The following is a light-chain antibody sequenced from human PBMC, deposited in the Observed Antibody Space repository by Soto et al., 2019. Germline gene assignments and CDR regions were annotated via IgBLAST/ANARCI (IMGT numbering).Light chain of an antibody. V-gene: IGKV1-5*03. CDR3: QQYNSYWWT. CDR2: KAS. Sequence: DIQMTQSPSILSASVGDRVTITCRASQSISSWLAWYQQKPGKAPKLLIYKASSLESGVPSRFSGSGSGTEFTLTISSLQPDDFATYYCQQYNSYWWTFGQGTKVEIK. CDR1: QSISSW. J-gene: IGKJ1*01.